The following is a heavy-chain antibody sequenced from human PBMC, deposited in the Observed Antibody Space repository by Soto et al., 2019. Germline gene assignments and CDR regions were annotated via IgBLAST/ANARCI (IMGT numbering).Heavy chain of an antibody. V-gene: IGHV1-69*13. J-gene: IGHJ4*02. CDR2: IIPIFGTA. Sequence: SEKVSCKASGGTFSSYAISWVRQAPGQGLEWMGGIIPIFGTANYAQKFQGRVTITADESTSTAYMELSSLRSEDTAVYYCARGTTVVTLPDYWGQGTLVTVSS. CDR3: ARGTTVVTLPDY. CDR1: GGTFSSYA. D-gene: IGHD4-17*01.